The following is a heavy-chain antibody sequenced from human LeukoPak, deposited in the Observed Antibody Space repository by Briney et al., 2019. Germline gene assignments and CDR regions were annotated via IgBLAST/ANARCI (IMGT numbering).Heavy chain of an antibody. D-gene: IGHD3-16*01. CDR2: ISGTGTRT. CDR3: AKAPGGIVGY. J-gene: IGHJ4*02. V-gene: IGHV3-23*01. Sequence: GGSLRLSCAVSGFSFNSYAMAWVRQAPGKGLEWISAISGTGTRTYYPDSVKGRFTISRDNSKNTLFLQMNSLRAEDTATYFCAKAPGGIVGYWGQGTLVTVSS. CDR1: GFSFNSYA.